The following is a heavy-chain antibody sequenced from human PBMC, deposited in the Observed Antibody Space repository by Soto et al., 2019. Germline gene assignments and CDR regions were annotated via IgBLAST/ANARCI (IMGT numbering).Heavy chain of an antibody. CDR1: GGTFNTYG. CDR2: FIPIFGTS. CDR3: ARGELKTVSVPYSMDV. Sequence: QVQLVQSGAEVKNPGSSVKVSCKAYGGTFNTYGITWVRQAPGQGLEWMGGFIPIFGTSNYAQKFQGRLSMSAEDPTSTAYMELSSLRSDDTAVYYCARGELKTVSVPYSMDVWGQGTTVAVSS. V-gene: IGHV1-69*01. D-gene: IGHD1-7*01. J-gene: IGHJ6*02.